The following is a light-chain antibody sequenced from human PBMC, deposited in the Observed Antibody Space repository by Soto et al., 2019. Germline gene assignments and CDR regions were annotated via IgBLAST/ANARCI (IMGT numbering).Light chain of an antibody. CDR2: GVS. J-gene: IGKJ5*01. V-gene: IGKV3-20*01. CDR3: QQYNNRPPIT. CDR1: QSFINIH. Sequence: EIVLTQSPGTLSLSRGERATLSCRASQSFINIHLAWHQQKPGQAPRLLIFGVSNRAAGIPDRFSGSGSGTDFTLTIYRLEPEDYGVYLCQQYNNRPPITFGQGTRLEIK.